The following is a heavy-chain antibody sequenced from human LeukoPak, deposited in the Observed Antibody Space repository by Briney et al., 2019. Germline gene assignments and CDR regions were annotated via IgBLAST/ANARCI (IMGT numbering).Heavy chain of an antibody. CDR1: GFTFSSYA. Sequence: GGSLRLSCAASGFTFSSYAMTWVRQAPGKGLEWVSYTISRDNAKNSLYLQMNSLRAEDTAVYYCARDSYLESYSSSWYDYWGQGTLVTVSS. D-gene: IGHD6-13*01. CDR3: ARDSYLESYSSSWYDY. J-gene: IGHJ4*02. V-gene: IGHV3-48*01.